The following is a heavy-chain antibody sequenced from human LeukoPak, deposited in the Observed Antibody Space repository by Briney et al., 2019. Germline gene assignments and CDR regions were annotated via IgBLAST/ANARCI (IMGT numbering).Heavy chain of an antibody. D-gene: IGHD3-9*01. CDR2: INLSGGST. CDR3: ARDGGDYDILTGYYDY. CDR1: GYTFTSYY. J-gene: IGHJ4*02. Sequence: ASVKVSCKASGYTFTSYYMHWVRQAPGQGLEWMGIINLSGGSTSYAQKFQGRVTMTRDTSTSTVYMELSSLRSEDTAVYYCARDGGDYDILTGYYDYWGQGTLVTVSS. V-gene: IGHV1-46*01.